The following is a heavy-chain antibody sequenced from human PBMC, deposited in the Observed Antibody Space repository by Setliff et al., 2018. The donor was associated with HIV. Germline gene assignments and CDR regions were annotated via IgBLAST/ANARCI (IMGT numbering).Heavy chain of an antibody. CDR1: GGSISSEY. V-gene: IGHV4-59*08. CDR3: ARRYSYGFGY. D-gene: IGHD5-18*01. CDR2: IYYSGST. J-gene: IGHJ4*02. Sequence: PSETLSLTCTVSGGSISSEYWSWIRQPPGKGLEWIGCIYYSGSTNYNPSLKSRVTISADTSENQFSLRLSSVIAADTAVYYCARRYSYGFGYWGQGTLVTVSS.